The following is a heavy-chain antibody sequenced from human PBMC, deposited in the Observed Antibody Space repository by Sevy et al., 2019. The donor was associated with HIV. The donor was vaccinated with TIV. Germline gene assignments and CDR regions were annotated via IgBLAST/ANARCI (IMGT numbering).Heavy chain of an antibody. J-gene: IGHJ4*02. Sequence: GGSLRLSCAASGFTFSNAWMSWVRQAPGKGLEWVGRIKTKNEGGTIDYAAPVKGRFTISRSDSKNTLSLQMNSLKTEDTAVYYCTTDPITLFGVVISEAGPDYWGQGTLVTVSS. CDR2: IKTKNEGGTI. V-gene: IGHV3-15*01. CDR3: TTDPITLFGVVISEAGPDY. CDR1: GFTFSNAW. D-gene: IGHD3-3*01.